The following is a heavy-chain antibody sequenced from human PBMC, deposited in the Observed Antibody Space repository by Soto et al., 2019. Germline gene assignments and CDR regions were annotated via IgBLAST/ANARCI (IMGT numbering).Heavy chain of an antibody. V-gene: IGHV4-31*03. CDR2: IYYSGST. J-gene: IGHJ1*01. CDR3: ASQYCSGGSCYVEYFQH. Sequence: SETLSLTCTVSGGSISSGGYYWSWIRQHPGKGLEWIGYIYYSGSTYYNPSLKSRVTISVDTSKNQFSLKLSSVTAADTAVYYCASQYCSGGSCYVEYFQHWGQGTLVTVSS. D-gene: IGHD2-15*01. CDR1: GGSISSGGYY.